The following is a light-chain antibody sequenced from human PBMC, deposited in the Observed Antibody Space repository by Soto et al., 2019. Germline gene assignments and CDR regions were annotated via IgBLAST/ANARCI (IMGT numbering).Light chain of an antibody. CDR1: QSLLHGNGHNY. CDR2: LGS. J-gene: IGKJ4*01. CDR3: LAGKGLPPT. Sequence: DIVVTQSPVSLPVTPGEPASISCRSSQSLLHGNGHNYLDWYLQRPGQSPQLLIYLGSNRASGVPDRFSGSGSGTDFTLRISRVEAEDVGVYYCLAGKGLPPTFGGGTKVEIK. V-gene: IGKV2-28*01.